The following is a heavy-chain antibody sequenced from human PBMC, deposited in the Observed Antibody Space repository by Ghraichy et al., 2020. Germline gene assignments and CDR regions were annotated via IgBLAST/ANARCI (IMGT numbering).Heavy chain of an antibody. Sequence: LTCAASGFSFSSHGMSWVRQAPGKGPEWVSAISSSGDETFYADSVKGRLTISRDNSKNTLYLQMNSLRAEDTAVYYCAKIGERGIWYFDLWGRGTLVSVSS. V-gene: IGHV3-23*01. CDR2: ISSSGDET. CDR1: GFSFSSHG. CDR3: AKIGERGIWYFDL. J-gene: IGHJ2*01.